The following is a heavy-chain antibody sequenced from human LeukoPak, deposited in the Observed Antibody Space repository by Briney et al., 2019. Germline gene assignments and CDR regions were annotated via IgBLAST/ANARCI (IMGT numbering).Heavy chain of an antibody. Sequence: GESLQISCQGSGYSFTSYWIGWVRRMPGKGLEWMGIIYPGDSDTRYSPSFQGQVTISADKSISTAYLQWSSLKASDTAMYYCARLSIVVVPAANNWFDPWGQGTLVTVSS. V-gene: IGHV5-51*01. D-gene: IGHD2-2*01. J-gene: IGHJ5*02. CDR1: GYSFTSYW. CDR3: ARLSIVVVPAANNWFDP. CDR2: IYPGDSDT.